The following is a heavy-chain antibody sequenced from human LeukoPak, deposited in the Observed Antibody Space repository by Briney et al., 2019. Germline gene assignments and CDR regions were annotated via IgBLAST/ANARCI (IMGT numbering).Heavy chain of an antibody. CDR3: ARAEKQVALDAFDI. Sequence: PSETLSLTCTVSGGSISSYYWSWIRQSAGKGLEWIGRINTSGSTNYNPSLKSRVTMSLDTSKNQLSLNLRSVTAADTAVYYCARAEKQVALDAFDIWGQGTMVTVSS. CDR1: GGSISSYY. V-gene: IGHV4-4*07. J-gene: IGHJ3*02. CDR2: INTSGST.